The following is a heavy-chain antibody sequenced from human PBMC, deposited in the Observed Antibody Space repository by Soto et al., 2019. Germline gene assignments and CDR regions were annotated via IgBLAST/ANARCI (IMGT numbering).Heavy chain of an antibody. D-gene: IGHD2-15*01. J-gene: IGHJ3*02. V-gene: IGHV1-3*01. CDR1: GYTFTSYA. Sequence: APVKVSCKASGYTFTSYAMHWVRQAPGQRLEWMGWINAGNGNTKYSQKFQGRVTITRDTSASTAYMELSSLRSEDTAVYYCARDRCGSCYSRAFDIWGQGTMVTVSS. CDR3: ARDRCGSCYSRAFDI. CDR2: INAGNGNT.